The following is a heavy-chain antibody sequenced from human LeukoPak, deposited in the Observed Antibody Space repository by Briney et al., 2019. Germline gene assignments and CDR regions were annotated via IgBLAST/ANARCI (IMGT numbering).Heavy chain of an antibody. CDR2: IYYSGSA. CDR1: GGSISSSSYY. Sequence: SETLSLTCTVSGGSISSSSYYWGWIRQPPGKGLEWIGSIYYSGSAYYNPSLKSRVTISVDTSKNQFSLKLSSVTAADTAVYYCARQGREYYDFWSGYYPYYYMDVWGKGTTVTVSS. V-gene: IGHV4-39*01. CDR3: ARQGREYYDFWSGYYPYYYMDV. D-gene: IGHD3-3*01. J-gene: IGHJ6*03.